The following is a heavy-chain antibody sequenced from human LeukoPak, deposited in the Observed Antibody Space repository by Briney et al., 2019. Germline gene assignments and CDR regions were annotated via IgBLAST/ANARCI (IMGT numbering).Heavy chain of an antibody. J-gene: IGHJ3*02. CDR3: ARVNYYGSGSYFVGALDAFDI. CDR1: GGSISSYY. Sequence: SETLSLTCTVSGGSISSYYWSWIRQPPGKGLEWIGYIYYSGSTNYNPSLKSRATVSVDTSKNQFSLKLSSVTAADTAVYYCARVNYYGSGSYFVGALDAFDIWGQGTMVTVSS. V-gene: IGHV4-59*01. D-gene: IGHD3-10*01. CDR2: IYYSGST.